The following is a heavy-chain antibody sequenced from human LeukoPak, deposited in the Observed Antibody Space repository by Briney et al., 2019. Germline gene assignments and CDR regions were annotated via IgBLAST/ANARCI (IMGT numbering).Heavy chain of an antibody. CDR3: ARDKIEGPTKLDY. CDR1: GFTFSSYW. J-gene: IGHJ4*02. D-gene: IGHD1-1*01. V-gene: IGHV3-7*01. Sequence: GGSLRLSCAASGFTFSSYWMSWVRQAPGKGLEWVASIKQDESEKYYVDSVKGRFTISRDNAKNSLYLQMNSLRAEDTAVYYCARDKIEGPTKLDYWGQGILVTVSS. CDR2: IKQDESEK.